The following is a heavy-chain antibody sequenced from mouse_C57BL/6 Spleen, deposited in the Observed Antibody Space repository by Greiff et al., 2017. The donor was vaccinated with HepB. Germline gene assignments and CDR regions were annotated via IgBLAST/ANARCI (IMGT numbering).Heavy chain of an antibody. D-gene: IGHD1-1*01. CDR1: GYSITSGYY. V-gene: IGHV3-6*01. Sequence: DVQLQESGPGLVKPSQSLSLTCSVTGYSITSGYYWNWIRQFPGNKLEWMGYISYDGSNNYNPSLKNRISITRDTSKNQFFLKLNSVTTEDTATYYCARKRYYYGFDYWGQGTTLTVSS. J-gene: IGHJ2*01. CDR3: ARKRYYYGFDY. CDR2: ISYDGSN.